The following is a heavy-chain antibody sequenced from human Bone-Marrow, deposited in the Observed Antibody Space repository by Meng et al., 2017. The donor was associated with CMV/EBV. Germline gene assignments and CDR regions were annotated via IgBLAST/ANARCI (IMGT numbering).Heavy chain of an antibody. CDR2: ISAYNGNT. D-gene: IGHD3-22*01. J-gene: IGHJ3*02. CDR3: ARDPLFQSSPNPFYDSSGYPNYALGYAFDI. Sequence: ASVKVSCKASGYTFTSYGISWVRQAPGQGLEWMGWISAYNGNTNYAQKLQGRVTMTTDTSTSTAYMELSRLRSDDTAVYYCARDPLFQSSPNPFYDSSGYPNYALGYAFDIWGQGTTVTVSS. CDR1: GYTFTSYG. V-gene: IGHV1-18*01.